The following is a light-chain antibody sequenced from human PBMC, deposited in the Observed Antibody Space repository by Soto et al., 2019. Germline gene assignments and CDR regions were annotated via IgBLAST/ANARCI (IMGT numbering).Light chain of an antibody. CDR3: QQYYSYPWT. CDR2: ASS. J-gene: IGKJ1*01. CDR1: QGISSY. Sequence: AIRMTQSPSSFSASTGDRVTITCRASQGISSYLAWYQQKPGKAPKLLIYASSTLQSGVLSRFGGSGSGTDFTLTISCLQSEDFATYYCQQYYSYPWTFGQGTKVEIK. V-gene: IGKV1-8*01.